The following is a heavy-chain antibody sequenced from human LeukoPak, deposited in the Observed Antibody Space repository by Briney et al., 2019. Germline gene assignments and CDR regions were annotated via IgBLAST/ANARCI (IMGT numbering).Heavy chain of an antibody. Sequence: GGSLRLSCAASGFIFSSYEMNWDRQAPGKGLEWVSYISSSGSTKYHADSVKGRFTISRDNAKNSLYLQMNSLRAEDTAVYYCASGAQSDYWGQGTLVTVSS. CDR3: ASGAQSDY. V-gene: IGHV3-48*03. CDR2: ISSSGSTK. CDR1: GFIFSSYE. J-gene: IGHJ4*02. D-gene: IGHD1-26*01.